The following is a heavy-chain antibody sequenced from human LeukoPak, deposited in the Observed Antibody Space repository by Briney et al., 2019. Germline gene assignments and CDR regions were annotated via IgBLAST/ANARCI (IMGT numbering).Heavy chain of an antibody. CDR3: ARDYGSVSYPLDY. Sequence: GGSLRLSCAASEFILSSCVMSWVRQAPGKGLGWVSGITYSGGMTYYADSVKGRFTISRDNPKNTLYLQMNSLRVEDTAVYYCARDYGSVSYPLDYWGQGTLVTVSA. D-gene: IGHD3-10*01. CDR1: EFILSSCV. J-gene: IGHJ4*02. CDR2: ITYSGGMT. V-gene: IGHV3-23*01.